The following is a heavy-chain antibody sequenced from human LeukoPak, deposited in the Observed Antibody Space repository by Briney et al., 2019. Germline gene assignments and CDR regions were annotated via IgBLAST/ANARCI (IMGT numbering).Heavy chain of an antibody. J-gene: IGHJ4*02. CDR1: GYSFTSYW. D-gene: IGHD6-19*01. V-gene: IGHV5-51*01. Sequence: GESLKISCKGSGYSFTSYWIGWVRQMPGKGLEWMGIIYPGDSDTRYSPSFQGQVTISADKSISTAYLQWSGLKASDTAMYYCASCTVAGTQAFGYWGQGTLVTVSS. CDR3: ASCTVAGTQAFGY. CDR2: IYPGDSDT.